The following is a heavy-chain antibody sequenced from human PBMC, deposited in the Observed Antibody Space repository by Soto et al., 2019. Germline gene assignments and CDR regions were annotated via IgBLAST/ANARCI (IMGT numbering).Heavy chain of an antibody. CDR3: ARRWGTSFDF. Sequence: QVQLQESGPGLVKPSETLSLTCTVSGGSISSYYWSWIRQPPGKGLEWMGYIFYSGSTNYNPSLXRXAXIXXATSKNQFALKLSSVTAADTAVYYCARRWGTSFDFWGQGTLVTVSS. J-gene: IGHJ4*02. D-gene: IGHD7-27*01. V-gene: IGHV4-59*01. CDR2: IFYSGST. CDR1: GGSISSYY.